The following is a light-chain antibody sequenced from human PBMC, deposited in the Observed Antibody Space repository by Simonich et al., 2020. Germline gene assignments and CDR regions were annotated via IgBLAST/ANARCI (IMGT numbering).Light chain of an antibody. CDR1: SSDVGGYNY. J-gene: IGLJ3*02. V-gene: IGLV2-14*01. Sequence: QSALTQPASVSGSPGQSITISCTGTSSDVGGYNYVSWYQQHPGKAPKLMIYDVSKRPSGVSNRFSGSKSGNTASLTISGLQAEDEADYYCSSYTSSITLVFGGGTKLTVL. CDR3: SSYTSSITLV. CDR2: DVS.